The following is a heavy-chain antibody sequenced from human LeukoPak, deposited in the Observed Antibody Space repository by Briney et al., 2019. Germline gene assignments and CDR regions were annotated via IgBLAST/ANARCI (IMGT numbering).Heavy chain of an antibody. D-gene: IGHD6-13*01. CDR2: IYYSGST. Sequence: PSETLSLTCTVSGGSISSYYWSWIRQPPGKGLEWIGYIYYSGSTNYNPSLKSRVTISVDTSKNQFSLKLSSVTAADTAVYYCARLGIAAAGTFMDVWGQGTTVTVSS. CDR1: GGSISSYY. CDR3: ARLGIAAAGTFMDV. V-gene: IGHV4-59*08. J-gene: IGHJ6*02.